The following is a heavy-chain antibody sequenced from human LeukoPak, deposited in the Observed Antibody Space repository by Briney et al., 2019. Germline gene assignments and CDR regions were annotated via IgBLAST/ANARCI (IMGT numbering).Heavy chain of an antibody. CDR3: ARAATGTAESAFGY. CDR1: GFTFSSYA. J-gene: IGHJ4*02. CDR2: INSNGGST. Sequence: GGSLRISCVASGFTFSSYAMHWVRQPPGKGLEYVSDINSNGGSTHYANSVKGRFTISRDNSKHTLYLQMGSLRTEDMAVYYCARAATGTAESAFGYWGQGTLVTVSS. V-gene: IGHV3-64*01. D-gene: IGHD4-17*01.